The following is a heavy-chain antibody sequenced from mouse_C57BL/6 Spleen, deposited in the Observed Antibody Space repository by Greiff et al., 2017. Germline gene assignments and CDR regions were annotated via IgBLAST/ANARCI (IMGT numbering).Heavy chain of an antibody. J-gene: IGHJ4*01. CDR3: ARNPSSYAMDY. Sequence: QVQLQQPGPGLVQPSQSLSFPCTVPGSSLTSFGVPWVRHSPGKGLEWLGVLRSGGSTDYNAAFISRLSISKDKSKSQVFLKMNSLQADDTAIYYCARNPSSYAMDYWGQGTSVTVSS. V-gene: IGHV2-2*01. CDR2: LRSGGST. D-gene: IGHD1-3*01. CDR1: GSSLTSFG.